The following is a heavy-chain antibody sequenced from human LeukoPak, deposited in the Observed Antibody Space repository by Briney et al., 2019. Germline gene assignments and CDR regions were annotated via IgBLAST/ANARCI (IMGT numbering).Heavy chain of an antibody. Sequence: GGSLRLSCAASGFTFSNYNMNWVRQAPGKGLEWVSYISTSTTTIYYADSVKGRFTISRDNAKNSLYLQMNSLGAEDTAVYYCVRDYYDSSGYYSGAYWGQGTLVTVSS. CDR1: GFTFSNYN. D-gene: IGHD3-22*01. J-gene: IGHJ4*02. V-gene: IGHV3-48*01. CDR3: VRDYYDSSGYYSGAY. CDR2: ISTSTTTI.